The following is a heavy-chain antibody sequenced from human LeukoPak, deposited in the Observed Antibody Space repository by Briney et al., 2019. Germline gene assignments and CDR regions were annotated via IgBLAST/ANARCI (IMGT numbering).Heavy chain of an antibody. CDR1: GFTFSRHW. D-gene: IGHD3-16*01. Sequence: GSLRLSCAASGFTFSRHWMSWVRQAPGKGLEWVASIRQNGNEKYYVDSVKGRFIISRDNAENSASLQMNSLRDEDTAIYYCARLLGESTIYDLWGQGTLVIVSS. V-gene: IGHV3-7*01. J-gene: IGHJ5*02. CDR3: ARLLGESTIYDL. CDR2: IRQNGNEK.